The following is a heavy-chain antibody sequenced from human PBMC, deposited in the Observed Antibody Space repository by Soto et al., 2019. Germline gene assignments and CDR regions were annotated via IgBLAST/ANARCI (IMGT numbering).Heavy chain of an antibody. D-gene: IGHD4-17*01. Sequence: GGSLRLSCAASGFTVSSNYMSWVRQAPGKGLEWVSVIYSGGSTYYADSVKGRFTISRDNSKNTLYLQMNSLRAEDTAVYYCARARGDYYFDYWGQGTLVTVSS. CDR1: GFTVSSNY. CDR3: ARARGDYYFDY. J-gene: IGHJ4*02. CDR2: IYSGGST. V-gene: IGHV3-66*01.